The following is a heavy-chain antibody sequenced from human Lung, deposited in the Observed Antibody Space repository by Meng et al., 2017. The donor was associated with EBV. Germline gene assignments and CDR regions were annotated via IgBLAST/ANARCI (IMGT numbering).Heavy chain of an antibody. CDR3: AREYSSSSGLPGP. Sequence: VQLQESGPGLVKPSQTLSFTCTVSGGSIRFGDYYWSWIRQPPGKGLEWIGYIYDSGSTSYNPSLMSRVTISVDTSRNQFSLKLTSVTAADTAVYYCAREYSSSSGLPGPWGQGTLVTVSS. CDR2: IYDSGST. CDR1: GGSIRFGDYY. D-gene: IGHD6-6*01. V-gene: IGHV4-30-4*08. J-gene: IGHJ5*02.